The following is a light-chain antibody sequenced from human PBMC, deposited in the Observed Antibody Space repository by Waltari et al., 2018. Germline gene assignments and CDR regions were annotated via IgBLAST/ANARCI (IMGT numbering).Light chain of an antibody. CDR1: QSVSNN. V-gene: IGKV3-15*01. CDR3: QQYDIWPRT. CDR2: GAS. Sequence: EMVITQSPATLSVSPGERATLSCRASQSVSNNLGWYRQKPGQAPRLLIYGASTRATGIPARFSGSGSGTEFTLAISSLQSEDFAVYYCQQYDIWPRTFGQGTRVEIK. J-gene: IGKJ1*01.